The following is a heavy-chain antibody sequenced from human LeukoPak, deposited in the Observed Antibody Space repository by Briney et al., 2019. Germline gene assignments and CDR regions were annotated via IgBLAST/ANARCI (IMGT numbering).Heavy chain of an antibody. J-gene: IGHJ6*03. D-gene: IGHD3-10*01. Sequence: PSETLSLTCTVSGGSISSYYWSWIRQPPGKGLEWIGYIYYSGSTNYNPSLKSRVTISVDTSKNQFSLKLSSVTAADTAVYYCARSSGSGSYWFYYYYMDVWGKGTTVTISS. CDR3: ARSSGSGSYWFYYYYMDV. CDR2: IYYSGST. V-gene: IGHV4-59*01. CDR1: GGSISSYY.